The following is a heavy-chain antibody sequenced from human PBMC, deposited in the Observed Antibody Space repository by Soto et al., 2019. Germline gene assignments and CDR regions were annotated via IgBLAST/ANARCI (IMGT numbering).Heavy chain of an antibody. D-gene: IGHD3-3*01. V-gene: IGHV3-74*01. CDR3: GKSRWSGSSLIDY. J-gene: IGHJ4*02. Sequence: EVQLVESGGGLVQPGGSLRLSCVVSGFTFTDSWMYWVRQVPGEGLVWVSFINNDGSRTNYADSVKGRFTISRDNAKNTLYLQMNSLRAEDPAMYSCGKSRWSGSSLIDYWGQGTLVTVSS. CDR2: INNDGSRT. CDR1: GFTFTDSW.